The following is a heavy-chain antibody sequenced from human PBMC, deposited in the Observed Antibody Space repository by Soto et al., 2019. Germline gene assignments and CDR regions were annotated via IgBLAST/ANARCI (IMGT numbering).Heavy chain of an antibody. Sequence: NPSDTLSLTCTVSGGSITNTSYYWGWIRQPPGKGLEWMGSIYHSGTTYNNPSLKSRVTISIDTSKNQFSLKLSSVTAADTAVYYCARDRLTKYGEGHLYYFDYWGQGALVTVSS. D-gene: IGHD3-3*01. CDR2: IYHSGTT. V-gene: IGHV4-39*02. CDR1: GGSITNTSYY. CDR3: ARDRLTKYGEGHLYYFDY. J-gene: IGHJ4*02.